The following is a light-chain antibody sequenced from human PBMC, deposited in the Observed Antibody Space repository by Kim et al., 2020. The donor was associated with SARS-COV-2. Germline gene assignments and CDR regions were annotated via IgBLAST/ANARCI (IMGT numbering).Light chain of an antibody. CDR2: SNN. Sequence: QSVLTQPPSASGTPGQRLTISCSGSSSNIGSNYVYWYQQLPGTAPKLLIYSNNQRPSGVPDRFSGSKSGTSASLAISGLRSEDEADYYCAAWDDSLWVFGGGTQLTVL. CDR3: AAWDDSLWV. CDR1: SSNIGSNY. J-gene: IGLJ3*02. V-gene: IGLV1-47*02.